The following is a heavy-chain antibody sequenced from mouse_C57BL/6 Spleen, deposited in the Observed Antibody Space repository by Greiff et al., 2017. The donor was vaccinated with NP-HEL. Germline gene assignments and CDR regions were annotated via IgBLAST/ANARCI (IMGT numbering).Heavy chain of an antibody. CDR1: GYTFTSYW. V-gene: IGHV1S81*02. CDR3: ARSKKIVATYFDY. J-gene: IGHJ2*01. Sequence: QVQLKESGAELVKAGASVKMSCKASGYTFTSYWMHWVKQRLGQGLEWFAETNPTNGRTYYNEKFKSKATLTVDKSSRTAYMLLSGPTFEDSAVYYCARSKKIVATYFDYWGQGTTLTVSS. CDR2: TNPTNGRT. D-gene: IGHD1-1*01.